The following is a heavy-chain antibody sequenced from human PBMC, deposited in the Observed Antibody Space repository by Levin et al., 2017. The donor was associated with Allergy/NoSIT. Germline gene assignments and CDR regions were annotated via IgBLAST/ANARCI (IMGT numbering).Heavy chain of an antibody. J-gene: IGHJ3*02. V-gene: IGHV1-2*02. D-gene: IGHD1-26*01. Sequence: ASVKVSCKASGYTFTGYYMHWVRQAPGQGLEWMGWINPNSGGTNYAQKFQGRVTMTRDTSISTAYMELSRLRSDDTAVYYCARVKVGATIEDAFDIWGQGTMVTVSS. CDR3: ARVKVGATIEDAFDI. CDR1: GYTFTGYY. CDR2: INPNSGGT.